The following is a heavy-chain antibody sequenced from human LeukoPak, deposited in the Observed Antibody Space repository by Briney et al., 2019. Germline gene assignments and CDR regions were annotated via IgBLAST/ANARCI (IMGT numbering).Heavy chain of an antibody. D-gene: IGHD6-19*01. CDR3: AREVAVAAHFDY. J-gene: IGHJ4*02. CDR2: ICPDGTVT. V-gene: IGHV3-74*01. Sequence: GGSLRLSCAASGFTFSIYCTHWVRQAPGKGPMWVSRICPDGTVTNYADSVKARFSISRDNARNTVYLQMNSLRAEDTAVYYCAREVAVAAHFDYWGQGTLVTVSS. CDR1: GFTFSIYC.